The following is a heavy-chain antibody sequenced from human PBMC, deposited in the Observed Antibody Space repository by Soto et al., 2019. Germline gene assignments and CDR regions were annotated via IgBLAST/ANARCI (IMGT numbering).Heavy chain of an antibody. CDR2: ISYDGTTQ. CDR3: AKDRNYPRDQFHN. CDR1: GFTFSDYG. D-gene: IGHD1-7*01. J-gene: IGHJ4*02. Sequence: HPGGSLRLSCAASGFTFSDYGMHWVRQAPGKGPEWLAVISYDGTTQHYADSVKGRFTISRGSSKNTVFLHMDSLTAEDTAVYYCAKDRNYPRDQFHNWGQGTLVTVSS. V-gene: IGHV3-30*18.